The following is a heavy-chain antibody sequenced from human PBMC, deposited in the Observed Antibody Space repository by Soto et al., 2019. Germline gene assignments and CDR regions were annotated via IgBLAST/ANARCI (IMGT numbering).Heavy chain of an antibody. CDR3: AKDNNRKHIVLVTARMGAFDY. J-gene: IGHJ4*02. V-gene: IGHV3-30*18. D-gene: IGHD2-21*02. CDR1: GFTFSSYG. CDR2: ISYDGSNQ. Sequence: QVQLVESGGGVVQPGRSLRLSCAASGFTFSSYGMHWVRQAPGTGLEWVAVISYDGSNQYYADSVKGRFTSSRDNSKNTLYLQMNRLRAEDTAVYYCAKDNNRKHIVLVTARMGAFDYWGQGTLVTVSS.